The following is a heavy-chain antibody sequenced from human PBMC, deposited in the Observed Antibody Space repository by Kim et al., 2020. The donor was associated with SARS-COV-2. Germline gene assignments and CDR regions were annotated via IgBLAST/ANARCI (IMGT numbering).Heavy chain of an antibody. Sequence: AGAVKGRFIISRDNAENTVYLQMNGLRAEDTAGYYCAKEGGPAAKYCMDVWGQGTTVTVSS. CDR3: AKEGGPAAKYCMDV. D-gene: IGHD2-2*01. V-gene: IGHV3-23*01. J-gene: IGHJ6*02.